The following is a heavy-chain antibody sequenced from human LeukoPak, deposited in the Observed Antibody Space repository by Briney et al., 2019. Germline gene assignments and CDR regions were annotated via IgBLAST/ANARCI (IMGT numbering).Heavy chain of an antibody. J-gene: IGHJ4*02. V-gene: IGHV3-23*01. D-gene: IGHD4-17*01. Sequence: GGSLRLSCAASGFTFSNYAVSWVRQAPRKGLEWVSTVGGRSSGTYYADSVKGRFTISRDNSENTFYLQMNSLRVEDTAVYYCATHMTTVTTPFDYWGQGTLVTVSS. CDR3: ATHMTTVTTPFDY. CDR2: VGGRSSGT. CDR1: GFTFSNYA.